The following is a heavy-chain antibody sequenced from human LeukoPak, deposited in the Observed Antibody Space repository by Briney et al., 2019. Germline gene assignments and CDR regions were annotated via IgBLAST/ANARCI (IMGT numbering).Heavy chain of an antibody. D-gene: IGHD5-24*01. CDR2: NYSGST. V-gene: IGHV4-34*01. CDR3: ARGQLDGYSVLHYYYSLDV. Sequence: SEALSLTCSVYGEPFMGYYWAWIRQPPGKGVGWIGENYSGSTTYNPSLKSRVAISLDTSKNHLSLKLSSVPAADTAVYYCARGQLDGYSVLHYYYSLDVWDKGTTVTVSS. CDR1: GEPFMGYY. J-gene: IGHJ6*03.